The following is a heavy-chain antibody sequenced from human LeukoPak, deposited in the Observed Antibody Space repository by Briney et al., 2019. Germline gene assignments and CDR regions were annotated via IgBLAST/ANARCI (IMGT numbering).Heavy chain of an antibody. CDR2: INASGNTT. D-gene: IGHD3-3*01. Sequence: GASVKVSCKASGYTFTAYHIHWVRQAPGQGLEWMGIINASGNTTRYAQKFQGRVTKTRDTSTSTVYMELNNLRSDDTAVYYYGRNFWSGLAFQTSYGMDVWGQGTTVTVSS. CDR3: GRNFWSGLAFQTSYGMDV. CDR1: GYTFTAYH. J-gene: IGHJ6*02. V-gene: IGHV1-46*01.